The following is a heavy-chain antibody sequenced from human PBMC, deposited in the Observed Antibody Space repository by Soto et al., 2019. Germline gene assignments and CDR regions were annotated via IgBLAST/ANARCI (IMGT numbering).Heavy chain of an antibody. J-gene: IGHJ4*02. Sequence: LRLSCAASGFTFTRYSMNWVRQAPGKGLEWVSSISSTTNYIYYGDSMKGRFTISRDNAKNSLYLEMNSLRAEDTAVYCCARESEDLTSNFDYWGQGTLVTVSS. V-gene: IGHV3-21*06. CDR1: GFTFTRYS. CDR3: ARESEDLTSNFDY. CDR2: ISSTTNYI.